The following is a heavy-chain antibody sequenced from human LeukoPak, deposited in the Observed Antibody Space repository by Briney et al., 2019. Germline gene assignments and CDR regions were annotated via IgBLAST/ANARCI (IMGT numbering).Heavy chain of an antibody. Sequence: EASVKVSCTASGYTFTSYAMHWVRQAPGQRLEWMGWINAGNGNTKYSQKFQGRVTITRDTSASTAYMELSSLRSEDTAVYYCARDRGYKGHYFDYWGQGTLVTVSS. CDR1: GYTFTSYA. CDR2: INAGNGNT. D-gene: IGHD3-10*01. J-gene: IGHJ4*02. V-gene: IGHV1-3*01. CDR3: ARDRGYKGHYFDY.